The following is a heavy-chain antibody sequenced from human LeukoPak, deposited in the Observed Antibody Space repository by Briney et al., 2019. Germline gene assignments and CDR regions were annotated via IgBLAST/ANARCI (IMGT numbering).Heavy chain of an antibody. V-gene: IGHV3-33*01. J-gene: IGHJ4*02. D-gene: IGHD3-10*01. CDR1: GFTFSSYG. CDR2: IWYDGSNK. Sequence: GGSLRLSCAASGFTFSSYGMHWVRQAPGKGLEWVAVIWYDGSNKYYADSVKGRFTISRDNSKNTLYLQMSSLRAEDTAVYYCARGSPYYYGSGPPSGYWGQGTLVTVSS. CDR3: ARGSPYYYGSGPPSGY.